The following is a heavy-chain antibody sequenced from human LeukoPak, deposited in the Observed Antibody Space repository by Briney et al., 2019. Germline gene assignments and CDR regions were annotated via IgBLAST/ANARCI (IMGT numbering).Heavy chain of an antibody. J-gene: IGHJ4*02. CDR3: ARAPDDFNFDY. CDR1: GGSISSGGYS. Sequence: SETLSLTCAVSGGSISSGGYSWSWIRQPPGKGLEWIGYIYHSGSTYYNPSLKSRVTISVDRSKNQFSLKLSSATAADTAVYYCARAPDDFNFDYWGQGTLVTVSS. D-gene: IGHD2-21*02. V-gene: IGHV4-30-2*01. CDR2: IYHSGST.